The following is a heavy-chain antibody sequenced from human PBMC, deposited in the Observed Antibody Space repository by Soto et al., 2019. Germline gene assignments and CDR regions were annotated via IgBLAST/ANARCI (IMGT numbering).Heavy chain of an antibody. CDR1: GGSFSGYY. CDR3: ARGRRGYSYGPYNWFDP. Sequence: SETLSLTCAVYGGSFSGYYWSWIRQPPGKGLEWIGEINHSGSTNYDPSLKSRVTISVDTSKNQFSLKLSSVTAADTAVYYCARGRRGYSYGPYNWFDPWGQGTLVTVSS. D-gene: IGHD5-18*01. V-gene: IGHV4-34*01. J-gene: IGHJ5*02. CDR2: INHSGST.